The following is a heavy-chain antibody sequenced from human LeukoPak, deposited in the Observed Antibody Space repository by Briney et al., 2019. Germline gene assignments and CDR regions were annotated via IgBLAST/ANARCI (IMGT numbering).Heavy chain of an antibody. CDR3: ATRVSEEWEVRGPADAFDI. D-gene: IGHD1-26*01. J-gene: IGHJ3*02. CDR1: GCTLTELS. V-gene: IGHV1-24*01. Sequence: ASVKVSCKVSGCTLTELSMHWVRQAPGKGLEWMGGFDPEDGETIYAQKFQGRVTMTEDTSTDTAYMELSSLRSEDTAVYYCATRVSEEWEVRGPADAFDIWGQGTMVTVSS. CDR2: FDPEDGET.